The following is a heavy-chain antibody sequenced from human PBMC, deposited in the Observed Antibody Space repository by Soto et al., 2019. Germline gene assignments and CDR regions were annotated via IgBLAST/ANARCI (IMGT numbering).Heavy chain of an antibody. V-gene: IGHV6-1*01. Sequence: SHTRTLTGAVSGGSECRTNGAWNWIRQSPSRGLEWLGRTYYRAKWFNDYAVSVASRITINSDTSRNQFSLHLNSVTPEDTAIYYCAKDFNNSPTYGMDVWGQGITVTVSS. D-gene: IGHD1-1*01. CDR2: TYYRAKWFN. CDR3: AKDFNNSPTYGMDV. J-gene: IGHJ6*02. CDR1: GGSECRTNGA.